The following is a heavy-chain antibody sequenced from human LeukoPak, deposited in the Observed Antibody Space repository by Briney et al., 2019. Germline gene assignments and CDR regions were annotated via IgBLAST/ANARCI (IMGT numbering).Heavy chain of an antibody. CDR1: GGTFSSYA. CDR2: IIPICGTA. Sequence: SVKVSCKASGGTFSSYAISWVRQAPGQGLDWMGGIIPICGTANYAQKFQGRVTITADESTSTAYMELSSLRSEDTAVYYCARDLSHPGDIVVVPAAIADAFDIWGQGTMVTVSS. D-gene: IGHD2-2*02. J-gene: IGHJ3*02. V-gene: IGHV1-69*01. CDR3: ARDLSHPGDIVVVPAAIADAFDI.